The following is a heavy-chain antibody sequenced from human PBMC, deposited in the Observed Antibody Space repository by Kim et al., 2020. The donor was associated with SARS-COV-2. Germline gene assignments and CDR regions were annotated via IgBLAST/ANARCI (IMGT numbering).Heavy chain of an antibody. Sequence: SETLSLTCNVSGGSISTSRYYWGWIRQPPGKGLEWIGTVYYSGSTYYNPSLESRVTISVDTSQNQFSLKLNSVTAADTAVYFCARQMSSSRGVDYWGQGTLVTISS. CDR1: GGSISTSRYY. J-gene: IGHJ4*02. CDR2: VYYSGST. D-gene: IGHD6-13*01. V-gene: IGHV4-39*01. CDR3: ARQMSSSRGVDY.